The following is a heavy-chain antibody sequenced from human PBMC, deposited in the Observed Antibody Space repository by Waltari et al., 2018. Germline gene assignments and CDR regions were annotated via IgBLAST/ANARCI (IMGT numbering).Heavy chain of an antibody. Sequence: QVQLQESGPGLVTPSETLSLTCVVSGGSITYNYWSWIRQAPGQGPEWIGYIFGTNGNTKYNSSLESRVTLSTDTSKNQFSLKMTSVTAAVTAFYYCARRIPGTFRFDSWGQGILVTVSS. CDR3: ARRIPGTFRFDS. V-gene: IGHV4-4*08. J-gene: IGHJ4*02. CDR1: GGSITYNY. D-gene: IGHD1-20*01. CDR2: IFGTNGNT.